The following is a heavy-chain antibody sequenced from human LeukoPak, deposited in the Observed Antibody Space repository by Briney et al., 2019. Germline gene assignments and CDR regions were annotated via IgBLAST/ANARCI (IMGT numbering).Heavy chain of an antibody. CDR3: AKDRPINDGWGYSMDV. V-gene: IGHV3-11*01. CDR2: ISSSGSTI. Sequence: GGSLRLSCAASGFTFSDYYMSWIRQAPGKGLEWVSYISSSGSTIYYADSVKGRFTISRDNSRNTLYLQMNSLRAEDTAVYYCAKDRPINDGWGYSMDVWGQGTTVTVSS. CDR1: GFTFSDYY. D-gene: IGHD6-19*01. J-gene: IGHJ6*02.